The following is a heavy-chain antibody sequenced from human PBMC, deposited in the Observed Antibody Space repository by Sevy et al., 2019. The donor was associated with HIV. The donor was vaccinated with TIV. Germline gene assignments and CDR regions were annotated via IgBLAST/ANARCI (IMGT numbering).Heavy chain of an antibody. V-gene: IGHV1-46*01. D-gene: IGHD6-13*01. J-gene: IGHJ6*02. Sequence: ASVKVSCKASGYSFTSYYMHWVRQAAGQGLEWMGIINPSGGSTSYAQKFQGRVTMTRDTSTSTVYMELSSLRSEDTAVYYCARDLRPGAAAGSPRGNKYGMDVWGQGTTVTVSS. CDR3: ARDLRPGAAAGSPRGNKYGMDV. CDR1: GYSFTSYY. CDR2: INPSGGST.